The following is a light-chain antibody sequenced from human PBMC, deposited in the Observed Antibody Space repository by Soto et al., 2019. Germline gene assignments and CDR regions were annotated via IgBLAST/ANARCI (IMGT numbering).Light chain of an antibody. CDR2: RNS. CDR3: AAGDDSLSGLVV. Sequence: QSVLTQPPSASGTPGQRGTISCSGSSSNIATNYVYWYQQLPGTAPKLLIYRNSQRPSGVADRFSGSKSGTSASLAISGLRSEDEADYYCAAGDDSLSGLVVFGGGTQLTVL. CDR1: SSNIATNY. V-gene: IGLV1-47*01. J-gene: IGLJ2*01.